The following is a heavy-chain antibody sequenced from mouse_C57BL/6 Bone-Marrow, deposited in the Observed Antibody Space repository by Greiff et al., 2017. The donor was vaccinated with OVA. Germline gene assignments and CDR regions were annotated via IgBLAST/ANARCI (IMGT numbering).Heavy chain of an antibody. CDR3: ARRRWLLSFAY. CDR1: GYTFTSYW. J-gene: IGHJ3*01. V-gene: IGHV1-7*01. D-gene: IGHD2-3*01. CDR2: INPSSGYT. Sequence: VQVVESGAELAKPGASVKLSCKASGYTFTSYWMHWVKQRPGQGLEWIGYINPSSGYTKYNQKFKDKATLTADKSSSTAYMQLSSLTYEDSAVYYCARRRWLLSFAYWGQGTLVTVSA.